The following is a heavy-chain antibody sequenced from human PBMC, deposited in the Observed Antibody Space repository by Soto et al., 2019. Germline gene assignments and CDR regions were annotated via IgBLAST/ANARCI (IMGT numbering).Heavy chain of an antibody. D-gene: IGHD6-13*01. CDR3: ASTRRPGIAAAVVGATDAFDI. Sequence: GGSLRLSCAASGFTFSSYSMNWVRQAPGKGLEWVSSISSSSSYIYYADSVKGRFTISRDNAKNSLYLQMNSLRAEDTAVYYCASTRRPGIAAAVVGATDAFDIWGQGTMVTVSS. V-gene: IGHV3-21*01. CDR1: GFTFSSYS. CDR2: ISSSSSYI. J-gene: IGHJ3*02.